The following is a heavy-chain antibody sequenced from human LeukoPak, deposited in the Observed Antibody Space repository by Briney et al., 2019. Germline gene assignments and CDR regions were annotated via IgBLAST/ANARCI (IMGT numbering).Heavy chain of an antibody. D-gene: IGHD5-24*01. Sequence: RPGGSLRLSCAASGFTLSSHWMGWVRQAPGKGLEWVANIKQDGSETYYVGSVKGRFTISRDNAKNSLYLQMNSLGVDDTAVYYCGTYNINNAREFQYWGQGTLVTVPS. CDR3: GTYNINNAREFQY. J-gene: IGHJ1*01. CDR2: IKQDGSET. V-gene: IGHV3-7*01. CDR1: GFTLSSHW.